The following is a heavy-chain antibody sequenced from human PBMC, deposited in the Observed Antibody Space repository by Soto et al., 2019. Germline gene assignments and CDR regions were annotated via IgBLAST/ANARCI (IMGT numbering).Heavy chain of an antibody. CDR3: AKGGQQLGGGYFDY. J-gene: IGHJ4*02. CDR2: ISGSGGST. V-gene: IGHV3-23*01. Sequence: EVQLLESGGGLVQPGGSLRLSCAASGFTFSSYAMSWVRQAPGKGLEWVSAISGSGGSTYYADSVKGRFTISRDNSKNTRELKMNSLRAEDTAVYYCAKGGQQLGGGYFDYWGQGTLVTVSS. CDR1: GFTFSSYA. D-gene: IGHD6-13*01.